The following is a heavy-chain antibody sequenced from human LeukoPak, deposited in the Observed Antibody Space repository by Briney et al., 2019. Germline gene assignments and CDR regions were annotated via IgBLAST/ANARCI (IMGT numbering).Heavy chain of an antibody. CDR2: IYPGDSDT. Sequence: GESLKISCKGSGYSFTSYWIGWVRQMPGKGLEWMGIIYPGDSDTRYSPSFQGQVTISADKSISTAYLQWSSLKASDTAMYYCARSAQVWDHTDENWFDPWGQGTLVTVSS. J-gene: IGHJ5*02. CDR1: GYSFTSYW. V-gene: IGHV5-51*01. D-gene: IGHD1-26*01. CDR3: ARSAQVWDHTDENWFDP.